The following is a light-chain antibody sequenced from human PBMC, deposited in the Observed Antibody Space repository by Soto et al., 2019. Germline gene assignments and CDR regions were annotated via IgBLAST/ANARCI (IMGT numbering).Light chain of an antibody. CDR2: AAS. CDR1: QGAGTD. V-gene: IGKV1-17*01. J-gene: IGKJ1*01. Sequence: DIQMTQSPSSLSASVGDRVTITCRASQGAGTDLGWYQQKPGKAPKRLIYAASTLQSGVSSRFSGSGSGTEFTLTISSLQPEDFATYYCLQHNSYPLTFGQGTKVEIK. CDR3: LQHNSYPLT.